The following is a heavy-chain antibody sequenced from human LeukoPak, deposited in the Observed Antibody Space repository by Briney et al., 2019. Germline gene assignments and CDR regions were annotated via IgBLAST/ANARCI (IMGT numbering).Heavy chain of an antibody. CDR1: GFTFSSYS. Sequence: GGSLRLSCAASGFTFSSYSMNWVRQAPGKGLEWVSYISSSSSTIYYADSVKGRFTISRDNAKNSLYLQMNSLRDEDTAVYYCARDWGYGGNPRNDAFDTWGQGTMVTVSS. V-gene: IGHV3-48*02. J-gene: IGHJ3*02. CDR2: ISSSSSTI. D-gene: IGHD4-23*01. CDR3: ARDWGYGGNPRNDAFDT.